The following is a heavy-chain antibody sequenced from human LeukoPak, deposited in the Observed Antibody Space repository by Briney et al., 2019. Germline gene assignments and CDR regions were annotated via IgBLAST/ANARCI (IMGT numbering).Heavy chain of an antibody. Sequence: VSCKASGYTFSGYYIHWVRQVPGQGLEWMGWINPNSGATSYAQKFQGGVTLTRDTSITTFYMEVSRLRSDDTAVYFCARYNWNDVVSALDYWGQGTLVTVSS. J-gene: IGHJ4*02. CDR1: GYTFSGYY. CDR3: ARYNWNDVVSALDY. D-gene: IGHD1-1*01. V-gene: IGHV1-2*02. CDR2: INPNSGAT.